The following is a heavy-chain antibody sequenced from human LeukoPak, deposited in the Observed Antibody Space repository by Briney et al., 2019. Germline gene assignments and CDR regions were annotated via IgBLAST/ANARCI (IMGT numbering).Heavy chain of an antibody. D-gene: IGHD2-21*02. CDR1: GFTFSSYS. Sequence: GRSLRLSRAASGFTFSSYSINWVRQAPGKGLEWVSSISSSSSYIYYADSVKGRFTISRDNAKNSLYLQMNSLRAEDTAVYYCARDLRGVTAIYVYWGQGTLVTVSS. CDR3: ARDLRGVTAIYVY. V-gene: IGHV3-21*01. J-gene: IGHJ4*02. CDR2: ISSSSSYI.